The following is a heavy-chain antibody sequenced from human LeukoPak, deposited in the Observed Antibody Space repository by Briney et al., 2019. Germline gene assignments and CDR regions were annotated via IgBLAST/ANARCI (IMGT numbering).Heavy chain of an antibody. CDR1: GFTFNTYA. CDR3: AKAVDDYFFDY. Sequence: GGSLRLSCAASGFTFNTYAMSWVRQAPGKGLEWVSGIGGSGSSTYYAESVKGRFTISRDNSKNTLYLQMNSLRAEDTAAYYCAKAVDDYFFDYWGQGTLVTVSS. J-gene: IGHJ4*02. V-gene: IGHV3-23*01. CDR2: IGGSGSST. D-gene: IGHD2-21*02.